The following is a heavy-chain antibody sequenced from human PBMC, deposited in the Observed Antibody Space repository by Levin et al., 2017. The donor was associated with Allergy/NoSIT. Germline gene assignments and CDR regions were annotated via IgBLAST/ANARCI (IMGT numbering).Heavy chain of an antibody. CDR3: ARGDGDSPYSAVDS. V-gene: IGHV3-7*01. J-gene: IGHJ4*02. Sequence: GGSLRLSCATSGLIFRNSWMSWVRQVPGKGLEWVANIKPDASEEHYVDSVKGRFTISRDNAKNSLSLQMNSLRAEDSAVYYCARGDGDSPYSAVDSWGQGTLVTVSS. D-gene: IGHD5-24*01. CDR2: IKPDASEE. CDR1: GLIFRNSW.